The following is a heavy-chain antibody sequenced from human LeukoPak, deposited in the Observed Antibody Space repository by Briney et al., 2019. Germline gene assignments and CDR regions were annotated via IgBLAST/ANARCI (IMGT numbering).Heavy chain of an antibody. V-gene: IGHV1-18*01. D-gene: IGHD3-22*01. J-gene: IGHJ4*02. Sequence: ASVKVSCKASGYTFTSYGISWVRQAPGQGLEWMGWISAYNGNTNYAQKLQGRVTMTTDTSTSTAYMELRSLRSDDTAVYYCARAGITMIVVAQSKESGRFDYWGQGTLVTVSS. CDR3: ARAGITMIVVAQSKESGRFDY. CDR2: ISAYNGNT. CDR1: GYTFTSYG.